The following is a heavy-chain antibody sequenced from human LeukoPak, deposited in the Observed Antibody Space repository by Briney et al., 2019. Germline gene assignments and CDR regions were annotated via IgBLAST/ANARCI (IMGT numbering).Heavy chain of an antibody. Sequence: GGSLRLSCAASGFTVSNNCMNWVRQAPGKGLEWVSIIYSGGRTYYADSAKGRFTISRDIFKNTVYLQMNSLRAEDTAVYYCAREGATTAFDYWGQGTLVTVSS. J-gene: IGHJ4*02. CDR2: IYSGGRT. CDR3: AREGATTAFDY. D-gene: IGHD1-26*01. CDR1: GFTVSNNC. V-gene: IGHV3-53*01.